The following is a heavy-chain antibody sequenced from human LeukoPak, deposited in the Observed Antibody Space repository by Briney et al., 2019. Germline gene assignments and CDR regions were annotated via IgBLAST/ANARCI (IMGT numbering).Heavy chain of an antibody. J-gene: IGHJ4*02. CDR2: ISGSGGST. V-gene: IGHV3-23*01. CDR1: GFTFSSYA. CDR3: AKIELYYYDSSGYKS. Sequence: GGSLRLSCAASGFTFSSYAMSWVRQAPGKGLEWVSAISGSGGSTYYADSVKGRFTTSRDNSKNTLYLQMNSLRAEDTAVYYCAKIELYYYDSSGYKSWGQGTLVTVSS. D-gene: IGHD3-22*01.